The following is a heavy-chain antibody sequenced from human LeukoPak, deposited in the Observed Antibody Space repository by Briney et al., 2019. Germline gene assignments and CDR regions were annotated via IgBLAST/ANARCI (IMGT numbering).Heavy chain of an antibody. CDR2: INPNSGGT. V-gene: IGHV1-2*06. D-gene: IGHD3-22*01. Sequence: GASVKVSCKASGYTFTVCYMHWVRRAPGQGLEWMGRINPNSGGTNYTQKFQGRVTMTRDTSISTAYMELSRLRSDDTAVYYCARTYDSSGYLLEYWGQGTLVTVSS. CDR3: ARTYDSSGYLLEY. CDR1: GYTFTVCY. J-gene: IGHJ4*02.